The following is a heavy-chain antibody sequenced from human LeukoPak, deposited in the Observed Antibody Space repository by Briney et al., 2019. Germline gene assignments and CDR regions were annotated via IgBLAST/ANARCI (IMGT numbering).Heavy chain of an antibody. Sequence: PSETLSLTCTVSGGSISSSTYYWGWIRQPPGKGLEWIGSSYYGGSTYDNPSLKTRVTISVDTSKNQFSLKLTSVTAADTAVYYCARHYYGSGSYYYYYMDVWGKGTTVTISS. CDR3: ARHYYGSGSYYYYYMDV. V-gene: IGHV4-39*01. CDR1: GGSISSSTYY. D-gene: IGHD3-10*01. CDR2: SYYGGST. J-gene: IGHJ6*03.